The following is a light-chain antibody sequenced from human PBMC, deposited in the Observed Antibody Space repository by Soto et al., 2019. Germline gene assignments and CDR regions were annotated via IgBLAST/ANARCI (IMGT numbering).Light chain of an antibody. CDR2: SNN. V-gene: IGLV1-44*01. Sequence: QSVLTQPPSASGTPGQRVTISCSGSSSNIGSNTVNWYQQLPGTAPKLLIYSNNQRHSGVPDRFSGSKSGTSASLAISGLQSEDEADYYCAAWDDSLNGRVFGGGTKLTV. CDR1: SSNIGSNT. CDR3: AAWDDSLNGRV. J-gene: IGLJ2*01.